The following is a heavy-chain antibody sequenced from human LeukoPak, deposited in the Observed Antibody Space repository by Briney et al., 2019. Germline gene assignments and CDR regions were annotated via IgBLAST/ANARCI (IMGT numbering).Heavy chain of an antibody. Sequence: TGGSLRLSCAASGFTVSSIYMSWGRQAPGKGLEWVSVIYSGGSTYYADSVKGRFTISRDNSKNTLYLQMNSLRADDTAVYYCARTYPRLAAACNWGQGTLVTVSS. CDR1: GFTVSSIY. V-gene: IGHV3-66*01. CDR2: IYSGGST. J-gene: IGHJ4*02. CDR3: ARTYPRLAAACN. D-gene: IGHD6-13*01.